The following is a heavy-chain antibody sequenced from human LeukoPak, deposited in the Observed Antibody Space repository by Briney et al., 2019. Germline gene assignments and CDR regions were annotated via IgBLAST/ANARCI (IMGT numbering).Heavy chain of an antibody. CDR2: IYYSGST. Sequence: SETLSLTCTVSGGSISSYYWSWIRQPPGKGLEWIGYIYYSGSTSYNPSLKSRVTISVDTSKNQFSLKLSSVTAADTAVYYCARGRGYYGSGSYYKMYYFDYWGQGTLVTVSS. J-gene: IGHJ4*02. CDR1: GGSISSYY. D-gene: IGHD3-10*01. V-gene: IGHV4-59*12. CDR3: ARGRGYYGSGSYYKMYYFDY.